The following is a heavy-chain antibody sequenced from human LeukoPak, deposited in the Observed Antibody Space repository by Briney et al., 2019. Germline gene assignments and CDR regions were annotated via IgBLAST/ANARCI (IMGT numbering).Heavy chain of an antibody. CDR3: ARESVTPTAGWFDP. V-gene: IGHV3-21*01. CDR1: GFTFSWYI. J-gene: IGHJ5*02. Sequence: GGSLRHLRSASGFTFSWYILNWVGPAPGKGLEWVSSISSCNSSYLYYSDSVKGRCTISRDNAKNSLYLQMSSLRAEDTAVYYCARESVTPTAGWFDPWGQETLVTVSS. CDR2: ISSCNSSYL. D-gene: IGHD4-17*01.